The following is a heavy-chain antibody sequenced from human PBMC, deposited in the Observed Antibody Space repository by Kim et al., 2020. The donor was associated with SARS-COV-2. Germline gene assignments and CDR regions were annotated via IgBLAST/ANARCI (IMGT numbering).Heavy chain of an antibody. CDR1: GFTLSTYV. D-gene: IGHD6-13*01. Sequence: GGSLRLSCAASGFTLSTYVMSWVRQAPGKGLEWVAAVSGTGADTYYADSVKGRFTISRDNSQNRLYLQMNSLRVEDTALYYCATNGYRSTWYVFWGQGTL. CDR2: VSGTGADT. J-gene: IGHJ4*02. V-gene: IGHV3-23*01. CDR3: ATNGYRSTWYVF.